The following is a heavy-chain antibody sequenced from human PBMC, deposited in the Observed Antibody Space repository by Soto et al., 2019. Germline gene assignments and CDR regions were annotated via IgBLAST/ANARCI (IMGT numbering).Heavy chain of an antibody. V-gene: IGHV3-23*01. CDR3: AKGPEMATNTFDY. CDR2: ISGSGGST. J-gene: IGHJ4*02. Sequence: PGGSLRLSCAASGFTFSSYAMSWFRQAPGKGLEWVSAISGSGGSTYYADSVKGRFTISRDNSKNTLYLQMNSLRAEDTAVYYCAKGPEMATNTFDYWGQGTLVTVSS. D-gene: IGHD5-12*01. CDR1: GFTFSSYA.